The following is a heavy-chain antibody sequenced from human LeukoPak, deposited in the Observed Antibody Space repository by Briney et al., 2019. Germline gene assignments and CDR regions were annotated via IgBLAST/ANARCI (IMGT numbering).Heavy chain of an antibody. V-gene: IGHV3-30*02. CDR2: IWYDGKNDQ. CDR1: GFTFNTYD. Sequence: PGGSLRLSCAAPGFTFNTYDMHWVRQAPGKGLEWVAFIWYDGKNDQEYAESVKGRFTISRDNSKNTLYLQMNSLRTEDTAMYYCAKDRCSSSTCREAFEIWGQGTLVTVSS. CDR3: AKDRCSSSTCREAFEI. D-gene: IGHD2-2*01. J-gene: IGHJ3*02.